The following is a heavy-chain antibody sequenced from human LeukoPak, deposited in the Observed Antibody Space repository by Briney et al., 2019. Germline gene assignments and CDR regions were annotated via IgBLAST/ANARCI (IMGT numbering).Heavy chain of an antibody. J-gene: IGHJ6*03. V-gene: IGHV4-4*07. Sequence: PSETLSLTCTVSGGSISSYYWSWIRQPAGKGLEWIGRIYTSGSTNYNPSLKSRVTMSVDTSKNQFSLKLSSVTAADTAVYYCASGPLITMVRGLYMDVWGKGTTVTISS. CDR3: ASGPLITMVRGLYMDV. CDR2: IYTSGST. CDR1: GGSISSYY. D-gene: IGHD3-10*01.